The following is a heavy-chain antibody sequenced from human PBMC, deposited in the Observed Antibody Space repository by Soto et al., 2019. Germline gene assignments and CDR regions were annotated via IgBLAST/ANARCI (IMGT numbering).Heavy chain of an antibody. V-gene: IGHV5-51*07. Sequence: SQKISCKHSGYDDTTYWSASFHQMPGRGLEWVAIIHPSDSDARYSPSLQGQVTISADKSINTAYLQWSSLKASDTAIYYCARQRSSGWCPLYWGQGTLVTVSS. CDR1: GYDDTTYW. J-gene: IGHJ4*02. CDR3: ARQRSSGWCPLY. D-gene: IGHD6-19*01. CDR2: IHPSDSDA.